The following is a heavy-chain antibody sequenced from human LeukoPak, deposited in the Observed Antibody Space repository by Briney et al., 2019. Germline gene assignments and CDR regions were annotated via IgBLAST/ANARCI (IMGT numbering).Heavy chain of an antibody. Sequence: GASVKVSCKVSGYTLTELSMHWVRQAPGKGLEWVGGFDPEDGETIYAHKFQGRVTMTEDTSTDTAYMELSSLRSEDTAVYYCATVEKRGYDFDYWGQGTLVTVSS. CDR3: ATVEKRGYDFDY. D-gene: IGHD6-25*01. V-gene: IGHV1-24*01. J-gene: IGHJ4*02. CDR1: GYTLTELS. CDR2: FDPEDGET.